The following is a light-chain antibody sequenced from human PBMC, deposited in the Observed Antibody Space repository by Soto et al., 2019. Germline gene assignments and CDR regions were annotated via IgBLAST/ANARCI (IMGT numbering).Light chain of an antibody. V-gene: IGKV3-15*01. CDR3: QQYNNWPPRLT. Sequence: EIVMTQSPVSLSVSPGARATLSCRASQNIGSNLAWYQQRPGQAPRLLIYDASTRPTDIPARFSGSRFGTEFTLTISGLQSADSAVYYCQQYNNWPPRLTFGGGTKVEMK. CDR1: QNIGSN. J-gene: IGKJ4*01. CDR2: DAS.